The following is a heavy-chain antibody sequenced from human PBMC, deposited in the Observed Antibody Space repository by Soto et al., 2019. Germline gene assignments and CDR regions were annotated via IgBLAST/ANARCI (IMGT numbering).Heavy chain of an antibody. Sequence: PSETLSLTCAVYGGSFSGYYWSWIRQPPGKGLEWIGEINHSGSTNYNPSLKSRVTISVDTSKNQFSLKLSSVTAADTAVYYCARHLTAAAPTRTRWFDPWGQGTLVTLSS. CDR3: ARHLTAAAPTRTRWFDP. CDR1: GGSFSGYY. D-gene: IGHD6-13*01. V-gene: IGHV4-34*01. CDR2: INHSGST. J-gene: IGHJ5*02.